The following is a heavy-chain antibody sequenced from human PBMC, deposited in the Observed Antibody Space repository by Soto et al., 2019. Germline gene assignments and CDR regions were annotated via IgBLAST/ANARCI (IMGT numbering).Heavy chain of an antibody. CDR3: AGGLFIVVVPAATKYYYYYGMDV. D-gene: IGHD2-2*01. V-gene: IGHV1-69*13. CDR2: IIPIFGTA. Sequence: SVKVSCKASGGTFSSYAISWVRQAPGQGLEWMGGIIPIFGTANYAQKFQGRVTITADESTSTAYMELSSLRSEDTAVYYCAGGLFIVVVPAATKYYYYYGMDVWGQGTTVTVSS. J-gene: IGHJ6*02. CDR1: GGTFSSYA.